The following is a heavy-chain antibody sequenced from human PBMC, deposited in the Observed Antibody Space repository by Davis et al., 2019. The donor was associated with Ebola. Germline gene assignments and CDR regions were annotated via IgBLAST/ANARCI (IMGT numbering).Heavy chain of an antibody. J-gene: IGHJ6*02. Sequence: AASVKVSCKASRGTFRSYAISWVRQAPGQGLEWMGGIIPIFGTANYAQKFQGRVTITADESTSTAYMELSSLRSEDTAVYYCARGGYDILTGYYYGMDVWGQGTTVTVSS. CDR3: ARGGYDILTGYYYGMDV. CDR2: IIPIFGTA. CDR1: RGTFRSYA. V-gene: IGHV1-69*13. D-gene: IGHD3-9*01.